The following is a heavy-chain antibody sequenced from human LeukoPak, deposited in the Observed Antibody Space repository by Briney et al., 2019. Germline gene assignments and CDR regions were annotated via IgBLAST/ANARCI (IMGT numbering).Heavy chain of an antibody. CDR3: VNQISGWIY. D-gene: IGHD6-19*01. J-gene: IGHJ4*02. V-gene: IGHV3-64D*06. Sequence: GGSLRLSCSASGFTFSTLPMHWVRQAPGKGLEYVSGSNSNGGSTYYADSVKGRLTISRDNSKNTLYLQMSSLRPEDTAVYYCVNQISGWIYWGQGTLVTVSS. CDR1: GFTFSTLP. CDR2: SNSNGGST.